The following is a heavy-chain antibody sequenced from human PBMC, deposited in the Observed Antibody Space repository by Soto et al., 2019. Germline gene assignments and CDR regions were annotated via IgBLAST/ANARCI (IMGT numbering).Heavy chain of an antibody. V-gene: IGHV3-33*01. CDR2: IWYDGSNK. D-gene: IGHD2-15*01. Sequence: QVQLVESGGGVVQPGRSLRLSCAASGFTFSSYGMHWVRQAPGKGLEWVAVIWYDGSNKYYADSVKGRFTISRDNSKNTLYLQMNSLRAEDTAVYYCARACCGGRTDYWGQGTLVTVSS. CDR1: GFTFSSYG. J-gene: IGHJ4*02. CDR3: ARACCGGRTDY.